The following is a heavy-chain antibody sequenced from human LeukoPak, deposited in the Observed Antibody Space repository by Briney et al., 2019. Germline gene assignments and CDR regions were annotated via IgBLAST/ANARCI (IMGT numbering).Heavy chain of an antibody. Sequence: GGSLRLSCAASNFTFGSYGMNWVRHIPGKGLEWVAYISYEGSDKYYTDSVKGRFTISRDNSKDTLSLQMNSLRVEDTAIYYCAKDQCSTSSWLACRFFDYWGQGSLVTVSS. V-gene: IGHV3-30*02. J-gene: IGHJ4*02. CDR2: ISYEGSDK. CDR3: AKDQCSTSSWLACRFFDY. CDR1: NFTFGSYG. D-gene: IGHD2-2*01.